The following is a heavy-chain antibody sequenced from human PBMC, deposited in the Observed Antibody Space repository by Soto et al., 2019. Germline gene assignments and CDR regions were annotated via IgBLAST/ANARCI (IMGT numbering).Heavy chain of an antibody. V-gene: IGHV1-69*02. CDR3: ATSYGSGSTPFDY. CDR1: GDTFNFYT. Sequence: QVQLVQSGAEVKKPGSSVKVSCKASGDTFNFYTISWVRQAPGQGLEWMGRIIPMLGMSNYAQKFQDRVTIIADKSTSTAYMQLSSLRSEDTAIYYCATSYGSGSTPFDYWGQGTLVTVSS. CDR2: IIPMLGMS. J-gene: IGHJ4*02. D-gene: IGHD3-10*01.